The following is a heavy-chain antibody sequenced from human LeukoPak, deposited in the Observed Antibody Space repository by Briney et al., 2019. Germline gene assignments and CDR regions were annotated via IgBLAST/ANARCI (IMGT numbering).Heavy chain of an antibody. CDR2: ISSSTRTI. CDR1: GFTFSSYS. V-gene: IGHV3-48*02. J-gene: IGHJ4*02. CDR3: ARSERYNSGWYFYFDY. Sequence: GGSLRLSCAASGFTFSSYSMNWVRQAPGKGLEWVSYISSSTRTIYYADSVKGRFTISRDNAKNSLYLQMNNLRDEDTAVYYCARSERYNSGWYFYFDYWGQGTLVTVSS. D-gene: IGHD6-19*01.